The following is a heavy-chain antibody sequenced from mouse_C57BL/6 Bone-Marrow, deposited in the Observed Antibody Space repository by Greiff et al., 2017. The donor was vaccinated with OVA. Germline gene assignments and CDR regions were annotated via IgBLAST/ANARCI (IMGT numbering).Heavy chain of an antibody. D-gene: IGHD2-1*01. J-gene: IGHJ4*01. V-gene: IGHV5-9-1*02. Sequence: EVKLLESGEGLVKPGGSLKLSCAASGFTFSSYAMSWVRQTPEKRLEWVAYISSGGDYIYYADTVKGRSTISRDNARNTLYLQMSSLKSEDTAMYYCTRDYYGNYVPYYYAMDYWGQGTSVTVSS. CDR2: ISSGGDYI. CDR3: TRDYYGNYVPYYYAMDY. CDR1: GFTFSSYA.